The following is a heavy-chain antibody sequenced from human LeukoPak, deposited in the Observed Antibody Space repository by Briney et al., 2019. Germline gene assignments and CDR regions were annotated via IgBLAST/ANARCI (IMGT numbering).Heavy chain of an antibody. CDR3: ARDYYYGSGSYYYYHYMDV. CDR1: GYTFTGYY. Sequence: ASVKVSCKASGYTFTGYYMHWVRQAPGQGLEWMGWINPNSGGTNYAQKFQGRVTMTRDTSISTAYMELSRLRSDDTAVYYCARDYYYGSGSYYYYHYMDVWGKGTTVTVSS. V-gene: IGHV1-2*02. CDR2: INPNSGGT. D-gene: IGHD3-10*01. J-gene: IGHJ6*03.